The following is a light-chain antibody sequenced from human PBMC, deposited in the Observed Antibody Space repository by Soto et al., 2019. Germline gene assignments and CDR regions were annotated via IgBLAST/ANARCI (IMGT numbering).Light chain of an antibody. CDR3: QQYGSSSWT. J-gene: IGKJ1*01. Sequence: EIVLTQSPGTLSLSPGERATLSCRASQSVSSIYLAWYQHKPGQAPRLLIYGASSRATGIPDRFSGSGSGTDFTLTISRLEPDDFAVYYCQQYGSSSWTFGPGTTVEIK. CDR2: GAS. V-gene: IGKV3-20*01. CDR1: QSVSSIY.